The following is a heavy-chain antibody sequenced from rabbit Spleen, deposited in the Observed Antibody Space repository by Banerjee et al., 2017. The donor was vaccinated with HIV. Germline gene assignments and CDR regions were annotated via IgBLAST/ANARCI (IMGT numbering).Heavy chain of an antibody. D-gene: IGHD3-1*01. J-gene: IGHJ4*01. CDR2: ISDRSGRT. CDR3: AREGSITTFAFDL. V-gene: IGHV1S45*01. Sequence: QEQLVESGGGLVQPEGSLTLTCTASGFSFSSYYYMCWVRQAPGKGLEWIACISDRSGRTDYATWAKGRFTISKTSSTTVTLQMTSLTVADTATYFCAREGSITTFAFDLWGPGTLVTVS. CDR1: GFSFSSYYY.